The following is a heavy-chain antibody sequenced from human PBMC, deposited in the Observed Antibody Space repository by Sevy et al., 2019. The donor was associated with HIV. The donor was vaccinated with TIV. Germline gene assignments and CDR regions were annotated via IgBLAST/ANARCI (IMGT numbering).Heavy chain of an antibody. D-gene: IGHD6-19*01. CDR1: GGSISSHSYY. J-gene: IGHJ6*02. Sequence: SETLSLTCSVSGGSISSHSYYWTWIRQHPGKGLEWIVYIHYSGRTYYNPSLKSRVTISLDTSKNHFSLCLRSVTAADTDVSYCARAHGYSNGWFPYYYYYGMDVWGPGTTVTVSS. CDR3: ARAHGYSNGWFPYYYYYGMDV. V-gene: IGHV4-31*03. CDR2: IHYSGRT.